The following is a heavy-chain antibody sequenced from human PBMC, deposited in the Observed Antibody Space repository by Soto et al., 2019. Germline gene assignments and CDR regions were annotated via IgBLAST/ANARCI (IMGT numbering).Heavy chain of an antibody. CDR3: ARSGSGYYDSSGYSIDY. D-gene: IGHD3-22*01. J-gene: IGHJ4*02. Sequence: WASVKVSCKASGGTFSSYAISWVRQAPGQGLEWMGGIIPIFGTANYAQKFQGRVTITADESTSTAYMELSSLRSEDTAVYYCARSGSGYYDSSGYSIDYWGQGTLVTVSS. CDR1: GGTFSSYA. CDR2: IIPIFGTA. V-gene: IGHV1-69*13.